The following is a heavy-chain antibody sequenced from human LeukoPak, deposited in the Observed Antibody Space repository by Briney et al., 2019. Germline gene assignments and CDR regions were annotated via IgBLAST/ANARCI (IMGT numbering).Heavy chain of an antibody. J-gene: IGHJ4*02. CDR1: GGSISSGGYY. D-gene: IGHD2-2*01. CDR2: IYYSGST. Sequence: PSETLSLTCTVSGGSISSGGYYWRWIRQHPGKGLEWIGYIYYSGSTYYNPSLKSRVTISVDTSKNQFSLKLSSVTAADTAVYYCARVGVVVPAAKPFFDYWGQGTLVTVSS. V-gene: IGHV4-31*03. CDR3: ARVGVVVPAAKPFFDY.